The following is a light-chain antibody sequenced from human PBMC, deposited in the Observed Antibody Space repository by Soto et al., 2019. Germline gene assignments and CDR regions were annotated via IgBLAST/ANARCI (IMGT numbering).Light chain of an antibody. V-gene: IGKV3D-15*01. Sequence: TPSPALLSVSPRGAATLSCKASQPIAIKLAWYQQSPGQTPRLLIYGAYTRASGVPDRFSGSGSGTDFTLTITRPQPEDFATYYCQQHYDWPPNTCGQGTKVDIK. J-gene: IGKJ2*01. CDR1: QPIAIK. CDR3: QQHYDWPPNT. CDR2: GAY.